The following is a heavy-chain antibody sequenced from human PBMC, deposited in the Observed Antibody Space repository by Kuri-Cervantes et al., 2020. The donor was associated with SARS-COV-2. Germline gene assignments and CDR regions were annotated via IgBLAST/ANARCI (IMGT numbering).Heavy chain of an antibody. V-gene: IGHV3-49*04. CDR1: GFTFGDYA. J-gene: IGHJ5*02. D-gene: IGHD3-3*01. Sequence: GESLKISCTASGFTFGDYAMSWVRQAPGKGLEWVGFIRSKAYGGTTEYAASVKGRFTISRDDSKSIAYLQMNSLKTEDTAVYYCTSHDFWSGYYTSWGQGTLVTVSS. CDR2: IRSKAYGGTT. CDR3: TSHDFWSGYYTS.